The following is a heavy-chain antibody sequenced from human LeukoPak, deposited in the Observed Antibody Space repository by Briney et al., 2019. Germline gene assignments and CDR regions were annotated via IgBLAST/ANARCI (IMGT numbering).Heavy chain of an antibody. CDR2: ISNSSSYI. CDR1: GFTFSSYS. Sequence: PGGSLRLSCAASGFTFSSYSMNWVRQAPGKGLEWVSSISNSSSYIYYAHSVKGRFTISRDNAKNSLYLQMNSLRAEVTAVYYCARESSRSSSQPKDAFDIWGQGTMVTVSS. J-gene: IGHJ3*02. CDR3: ARESSRSSSQPKDAFDI. V-gene: IGHV3-21*01. D-gene: IGHD6-6*01.